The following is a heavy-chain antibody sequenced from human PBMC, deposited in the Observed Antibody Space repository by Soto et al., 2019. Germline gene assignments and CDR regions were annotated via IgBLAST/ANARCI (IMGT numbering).Heavy chain of an antibody. CDR3: ARDDRFGERDYFDY. Sequence: GGSLRLSCAASGFTFSSYSMNWVRQAPGKGLEWVSSISSSSSYIYYADSVKGRFTISRDNAKNSLYLQMNSLRAEDTAVYYCARDDRFGERDYFDYWGQGTLVTVSS. V-gene: IGHV3-21*01. J-gene: IGHJ4*02. CDR1: GFTFSSYS. D-gene: IGHD3-10*01. CDR2: ISSSSSYI.